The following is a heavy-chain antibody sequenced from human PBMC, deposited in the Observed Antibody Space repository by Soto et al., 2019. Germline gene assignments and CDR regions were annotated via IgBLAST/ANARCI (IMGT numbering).Heavy chain of an antibody. V-gene: IGHV3-15*07. CDR1: GFTFSNAW. CDR3: TTFGYLTTVTTPDYYGMDV. Sequence: GGPLRLSCAASGFTFSNAWMNWVRQAPGKGLEWVGRIKSKTDGGTTDYAAPVKGRFTISRDDSKNTLYLQMNSLKTEDTAVYYCTTFGYLTTVTTPDYYGMDVWGQGTTVTVSS. J-gene: IGHJ6*02. D-gene: IGHD4-4*01. CDR2: IKSKTDGGTT.